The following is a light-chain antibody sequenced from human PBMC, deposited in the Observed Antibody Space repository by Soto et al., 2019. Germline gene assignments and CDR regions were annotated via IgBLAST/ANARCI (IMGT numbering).Light chain of an antibody. CDR3: QQYNSYRT. CDR2: KAS. J-gene: IGKJ1*01. CDR1: QTISSW. Sequence: VQVTQSPSTLSGSVGDRVTITCRASQTISSWLSWYQQKPGKAPKLLIYKASTLKSGVPSRFSGSGSGTEFTLTISSLQPDDFATYYCQQYNSYRTFGQGTKVDI. V-gene: IGKV1-5*03.